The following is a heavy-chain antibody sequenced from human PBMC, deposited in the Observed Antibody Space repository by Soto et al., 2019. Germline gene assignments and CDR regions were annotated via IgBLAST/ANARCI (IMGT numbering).Heavy chain of an antibody. CDR1: GCTFSSYY. J-gene: IGHJ6*02. CDR3: ARSRYTRWQSPYYYGMDV. V-gene: IGHV1-3*01. Sequence: SVQVSCKGSGCTFSSYYMHSVRQKQGQGLEWMGWINAGNGNTKYSQKFQGRVTITRDTSASTAYMELSSLRSEDTAVYYCARSRYTRWQSPYYYGMDVWGQGTTVTVSS. D-gene: IGHD2-2*02. CDR2: INAGNGNT.